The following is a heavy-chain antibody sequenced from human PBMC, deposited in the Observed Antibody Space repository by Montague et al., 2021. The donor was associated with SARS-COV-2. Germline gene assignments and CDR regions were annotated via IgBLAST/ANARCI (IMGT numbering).Heavy chain of an antibody. V-gene: IGHV4-34*01. CDR2: VIHSGKT. J-gene: IGHJ4*01. CDR3: ARGGRQWLVIDPRYYFDY. D-gene: IGHD6-19*01. Sequence: SETLSLTCAVYGASFSGYHWTWIRQSPGRGLEWIGEVIHSGKTSYNPSLQSRLTMSVDTYKKQFSLRLSSATAADTAVYYCARGGRQWLVIDPRYYFDYWGQGTLVTVSS. CDR1: GASFSGYH.